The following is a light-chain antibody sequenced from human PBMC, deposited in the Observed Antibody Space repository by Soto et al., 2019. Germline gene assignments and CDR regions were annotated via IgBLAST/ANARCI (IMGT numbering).Light chain of an antibody. V-gene: IGLV1-40*01. CDR2: GNR. CDR3: AAWDDSLNGWV. CDR1: SFNIGAGYD. J-gene: IGLJ3*02. Sequence: QSVLTQPPSVSGAPGQRVTISCTGSSFNIGAGYDVHWYQQLPGRAPKVLIHGNRNRPSGVPDRFSGSKSGTSASLAISGLQSEDEADYYCAAWDDSLNGWVFGGGTKLTVL.